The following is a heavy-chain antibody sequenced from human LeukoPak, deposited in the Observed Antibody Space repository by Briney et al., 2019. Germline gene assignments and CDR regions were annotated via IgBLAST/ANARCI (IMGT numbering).Heavy chain of an antibody. D-gene: IGHD2-2*03. V-gene: IGHV3-30*04. CDR2: ISYDGSKK. J-gene: IGHJ4*02. Sequence: GGSLRLSCAASGFTFNSYAIHWVRQAPGKGLEWVAVISYDGSKKFYAHSVKGRFTISRDNAKNSLYLQMNSLRAEDTALYYCAKDIGYEGYFDYWGQGTLVTVSS. CDR3: AKDIGYEGYFDY. CDR1: GFTFNSYA.